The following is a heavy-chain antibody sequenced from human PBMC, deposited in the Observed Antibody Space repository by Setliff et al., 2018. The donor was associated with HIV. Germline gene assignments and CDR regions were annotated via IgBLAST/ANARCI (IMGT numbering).Heavy chain of an antibody. CDR3: ASGNSRRLRGHYYYYYMDV. CDR2: IYTSGNT. D-gene: IGHD4-17*01. V-gene: IGHV4-61*09. J-gene: IGHJ6*03. CDR1: GGSISSGSYY. Sequence: SETLSLTCTVSGGSISSGSYYWSWIRQPAGKGLEWLGHIYTSGNTNHNPSLTSRVTISVDTSENQFSLKLSSLTAADTAVYYCASGNSRRLRGHYYYYYMDVWGKGTTVTVSS.